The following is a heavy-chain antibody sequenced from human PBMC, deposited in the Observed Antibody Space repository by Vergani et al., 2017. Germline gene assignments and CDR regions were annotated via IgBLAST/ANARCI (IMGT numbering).Heavy chain of an antibody. J-gene: IGHJ4*02. CDR1: GASMSSVGYY. Sequence: QVQLQESGPGLVKPSQTLSLTCTVSGASMSSVGYYWTWIRQSAGKRLEWSGDILGSGTANYNPSFQGRFSVSVATSKNQFSLTLSSVNATDTAVYYCAGGSRAAGDSGPDSWGQGTRVTVSS. CDR3: AGGSRAAGDSGPDS. V-gene: IGHV4-61*02. CDR2: ILGSGTA. D-gene: IGHD6-13*01.